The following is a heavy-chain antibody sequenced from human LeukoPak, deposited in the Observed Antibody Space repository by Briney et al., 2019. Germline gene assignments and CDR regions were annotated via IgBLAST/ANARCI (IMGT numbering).Heavy chain of an antibody. CDR1: GFSFSSYS. Sequence: GGSLRLSCAASGFSFSSYSMNWARQAPGKGLEWVSYISSSSGNIYYADSVKGRFTISRDNAKNSLYLQMNSLRVEDTAVYYCAREGPYRAFDVWGRGTMVTVSS. V-gene: IGHV3-48*01. D-gene: IGHD3-16*02. CDR2: ISSSSGNI. J-gene: IGHJ3*01. CDR3: AREGPYRAFDV.